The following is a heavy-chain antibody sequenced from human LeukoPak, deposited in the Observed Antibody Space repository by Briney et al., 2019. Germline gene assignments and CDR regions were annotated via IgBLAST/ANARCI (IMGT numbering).Heavy chain of an antibody. CDR3: ARVIHYYGSGSYGFDY. Sequence: LSLTCTVSGGSISSYYWSWIRQPPGKGLEWVSLISSSSSYTNYADSVKGRFTISRDNAKNSLFLQMNSLRAEDTAVYYCARVIHYYGSGSYGFDYWGQGTLVTVSS. V-gene: IGHV3-11*05. J-gene: IGHJ4*02. CDR2: ISSSSSYT. CDR1: GGSISSYY. D-gene: IGHD3-10*01.